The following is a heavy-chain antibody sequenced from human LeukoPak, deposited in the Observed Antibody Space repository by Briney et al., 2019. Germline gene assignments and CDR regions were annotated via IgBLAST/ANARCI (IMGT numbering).Heavy chain of an antibody. D-gene: IGHD3-22*01. Sequence: PSETLSLTCTVSGGSISSYYWSWIRQPPGKGLEWIGYIYYSGSTYYNPSLKSRVTISVDTSKNQFSLKLSSVTAADTAVYYCARDCLDSGCYYYGMDVWGQGTTVTVSS. J-gene: IGHJ6*02. V-gene: IGHV4-59*12. CDR3: ARDCLDSGCYYYGMDV. CDR1: GGSISSYY. CDR2: IYYSGST.